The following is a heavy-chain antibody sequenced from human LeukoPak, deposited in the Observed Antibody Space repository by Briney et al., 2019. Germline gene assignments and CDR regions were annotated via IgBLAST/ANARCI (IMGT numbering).Heavy chain of an antibody. CDR1: GFTFSSYS. CDR2: ISSSSSYI. J-gene: IGHJ1*01. D-gene: IGHD3-10*01. Sequence: PGGSLRLSCAASGFTFSSYSMNWVRQAPGKGLEWVSSISSSSSYIYYADSVKGRLTISRDNAKNSLYLQMNSLRAEDTAVYYCARLYYYGSGSYPSDFQHWGQGTLVTVSS. CDR3: ARLYYYGSGSYPSDFQH. V-gene: IGHV3-21*01.